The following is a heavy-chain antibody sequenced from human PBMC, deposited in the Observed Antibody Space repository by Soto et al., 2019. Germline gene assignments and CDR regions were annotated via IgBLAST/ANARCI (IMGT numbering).Heavy chain of an antibody. V-gene: IGHV3-20*04. Sequence: EVQLVESGGGVVRPGGSLRLSCAASGFTFADYGMSLVRQAPGKGLEWVSGINWNGGSTGYADSVKGRSTISRDNAKNSLYLQMNSLRAEDTALSYCARLYSSAWYGPGRYWGQGTLVTVSS. D-gene: IGHD6-19*01. CDR1: GFTFADYG. CDR3: ARLYSSAWYGPGRY. CDR2: INWNGGST. J-gene: IGHJ4*02.